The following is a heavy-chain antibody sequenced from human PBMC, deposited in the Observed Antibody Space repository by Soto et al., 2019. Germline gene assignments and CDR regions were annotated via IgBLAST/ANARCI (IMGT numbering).Heavy chain of an antibody. D-gene: IGHD6-19*01. CDR2: VYYSGSA. CDR3: VRHAPYRSGWANRNDY. Sequence: HLQLQESGPGLVKPSETLSLTCTVSGASISSSTFYWGWIRQPPGKGLEWIGTVYYSGSAYYNPSLKSRLTISVDTSKNQFSLKLSSVTAADTALYYCVRHAPYRSGWANRNDYWGQGTLVTVSS. V-gene: IGHV4-39*01. CDR1: GASISSSTFY. J-gene: IGHJ4*02.